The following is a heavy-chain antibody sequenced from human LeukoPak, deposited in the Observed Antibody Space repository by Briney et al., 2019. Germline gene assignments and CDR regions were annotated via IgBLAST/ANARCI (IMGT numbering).Heavy chain of an antibody. CDR3: AKASIAVAGPAYFDY. V-gene: IGHV3-9*03. D-gene: IGHD6-19*01. CDR1: GFTFDDYA. CDR2: ISWNSGSI. J-gene: IGHJ4*02. Sequence: GGSLRLSCAASGFTFDDYAMHWVRQAPGKGLEWVSGISWNSGSIGYADSAKGRFTISRDNAKNSLYLQMNSLRAEDMALYYCAKASIAVAGPAYFDYWGQGTLVTVSS.